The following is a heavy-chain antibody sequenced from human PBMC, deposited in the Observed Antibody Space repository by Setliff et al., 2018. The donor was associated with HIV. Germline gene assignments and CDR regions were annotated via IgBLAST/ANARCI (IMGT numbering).Heavy chain of an antibody. J-gene: IGHJ6*02. CDR2: IYWNDDK. V-gene: IGHV2-5*01. CDR1: GFSLSTRGVG. D-gene: IGHD3-10*01. Sequence: SGPTLVNPTQTLTLTCTFSGFSLSTRGVGVGWIRQPPGKALEWLALIYWNDDKRYSPSLKSRLTITKDTSKNQVVLTMTNMDPVDTATYYCAHRLISWFGELGMDVWGQGTKVTVSS. CDR3: AHRLISWFGELGMDV.